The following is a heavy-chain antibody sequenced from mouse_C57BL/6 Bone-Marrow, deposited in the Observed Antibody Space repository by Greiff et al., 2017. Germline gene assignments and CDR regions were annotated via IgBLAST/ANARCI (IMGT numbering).Heavy chain of an antibody. V-gene: IGHV1-81*01. CDR1: GYTFTSYG. CDR3: SYYYGCRVWAMDY. J-gene: IGHJ4*01. D-gene: IGHD1-1*01. CDR2: IYPKSGNT. Sequence: QVQLQQSGAELVRPGASVKLSCKASGYTFTSYGIHWVKQTPGQGLEWIGEIYPKSGNTYYNEKFKGKATLTADKSCSTAYLELRSLTSEDAAVYFCSYYYGCRVWAMDYWGQGTSVTVSS.